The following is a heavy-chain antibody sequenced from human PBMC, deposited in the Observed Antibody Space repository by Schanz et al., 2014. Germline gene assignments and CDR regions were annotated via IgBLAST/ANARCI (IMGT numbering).Heavy chain of an antibody. Sequence: QVHLQESGPGLVKPSETLSVTCTVSGGSINNYFWTWIRQPAGKGLEWIGRIYSNGISHYNPSLESRVTRSVDTSKNQFSLRLSSVTAADTAVYYCARDVGDSGLDYWGQGPLVTVSS. J-gene: IGHJ4*02. CDR1: GGSINNYF. V-gene: IGHV4-4*07. D-gene: IGHD2-15*01. CDR2: IYSNGIS. CDR3: ARDVGDSGLDY.